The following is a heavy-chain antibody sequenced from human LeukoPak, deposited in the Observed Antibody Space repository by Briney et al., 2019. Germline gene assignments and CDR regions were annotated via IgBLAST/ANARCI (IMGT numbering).Heavy chain of an antibody. J-gene: IGHJ4*02. V-gene: IGHV1-18*01. Sequence: ASVKVSCKASGYTFTSYAMNWVRQAPGQGLEWMGWVSAYNGNTNYAQKLQGRVTMTTDTSTSTAYMELRSLRSDDTAVYYCARDKSTAAALGGYWGQGTLVTVSS. D-gene: IGHD6-13*01. CDR1: GYTFTSYA. CDR2: VSAYNGNT. CDR3: ARDKSTAAALGGY.